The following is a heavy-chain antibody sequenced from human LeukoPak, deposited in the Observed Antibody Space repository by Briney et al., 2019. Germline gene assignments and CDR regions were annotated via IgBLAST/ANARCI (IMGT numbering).Heavy chain of an antibody. J-gene: IGHJ5*02. CDR2: IYYSGST. V-gene: IGHV4-59*08. D-gene: IGHD3-16*02. CDR1: GGSISSYY. Sequence: SETLSLTCTVSGGSISSYYWSWIRQPPGKGLEGIGYIYYSGSTNYNPSLKSRGTISVDTSKNQFSVKLSSVTAADTAVYYCARLGLTMNYDYVWGSYRYNTWFDPWGQGTLVTVSS. CDR3: ARLGLTMNYDYVWGSYRYNTWFDP.